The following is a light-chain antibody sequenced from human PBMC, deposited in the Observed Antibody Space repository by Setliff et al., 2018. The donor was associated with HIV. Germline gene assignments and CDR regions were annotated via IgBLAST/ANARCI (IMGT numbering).Light chain of an antibody. V-gene: IGLV3-25*03. J-gene: IGLJ1*01. Sequence: SYELTQPPSVSVSPGQTARITCSGDALPKQYAYWYQQKPGQAPVLVIYKDSERPSGIPERFSGSSSGTTVTLTISGVQAEDEADYYRQSADSSGTYQVFGTGTKVTVL. CDR2: KDS. CDR1: ALPKQY. CDR3: QSADSSGTYQV.